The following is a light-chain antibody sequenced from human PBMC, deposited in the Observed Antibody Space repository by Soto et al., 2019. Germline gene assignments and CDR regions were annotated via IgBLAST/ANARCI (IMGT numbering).Light chain of an antibody. CDR2: DAS. J-gene: IGKJ1*01. V-gene: IGKV3-11*01. Sequence: EIVLTQSPATLSSSPGERATLSCRASQSIDTYLAWYQQKPGQAPRLLIYDASDRATGIPARFSGSGSGTAFTLTISGLEPEDFAVYYCQQYGSSPQWTFGQGTKVDIK. CDR3: QQYGSSPQWT. CDR1: QSIDTY.